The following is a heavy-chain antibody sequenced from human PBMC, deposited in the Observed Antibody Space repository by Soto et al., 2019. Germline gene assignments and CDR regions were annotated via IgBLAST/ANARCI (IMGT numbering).Heavy chain of an antibody. CDR2: IYYSGST. CDR3: ARQGIAVAGWYYYGMDV. V-gene: IGHV4-39*01. Sequence: KPSETLSLTCTVSGGSISSSSYYWGWIRQPPGKGLEWIGSIYYSGSTYYNPSLKSRVTISVDTSKNQFSLKLSSVTAADTAVYYCARQGIAVAGWYYYGMDVWGQGTTVTVSS. J-gene: IGHJ6*02. CDR1: GGSISSSSYY. D-gene: IGHD6-19*01.